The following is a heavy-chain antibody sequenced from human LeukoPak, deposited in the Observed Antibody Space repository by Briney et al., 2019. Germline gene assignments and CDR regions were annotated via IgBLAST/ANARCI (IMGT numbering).Heavy chain of an antibody. Sequence: GGSLRLSCEAAGFSFTNYGMHWVRRAPGKGLEWVSFTRYDGTTKYYAESVKGRFTISRDNSRNTLFLQMNSLRAEDTAVYYCARDGYCSSTSCYPTPGHDAFDIWGQGTMVTVSS. J-gene: IGHJ3*02. CDR3: ARDGYCSSTSCYPTPGHDAFDI. V-gene: IGHV3-30*02. CDR2: TRYDGTTK. D-gene: IGHD2-2*03. CDR1: GFSFTNYG.